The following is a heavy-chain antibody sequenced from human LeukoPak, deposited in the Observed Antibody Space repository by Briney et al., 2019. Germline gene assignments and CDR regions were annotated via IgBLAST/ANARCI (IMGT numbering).Heavy chain of an antibody. CDR3: AWTGIVGATNIDC. J-gene: IGHJ4*02. Sequence: PSGTLSLTYAVSGGSISSSNWWSWVRQPPGKGLEWIGEIYHSGSTNYNPSLKSRVTISVDKSKNQFSLKLSSVTAADTAVYYCAWTGIVGATNIDCWGQGTLVTVSS. CDR1: GGSISSSNW. D-gene: IGHD1-26*01. V-gene: IGHV4-4*02. CDR2: IYHSGST.